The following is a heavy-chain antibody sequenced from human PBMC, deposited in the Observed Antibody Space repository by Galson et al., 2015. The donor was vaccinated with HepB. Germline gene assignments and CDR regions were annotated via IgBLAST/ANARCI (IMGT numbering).Heavy chain of an antibody. CDR1: GYTLTELS. CDR2: FDPEDGET. CDR3: ATVPYDYVWGSYRPPYYYYGMDV. D-gene: IGHD3-16*02. V-gene: IGHV1-24*01. Sequence: SVKVSCKVSGYTLTELSMHWVRQAPGKGLEWMGGFDPEDGETIYAQKFQGRVTMTEDTSTDTAYMELSSLRSEDTAVYYCATVPYDYVWGSYRPPYYYYGMDVWGQGTTVTVSS. J-gene: IGHJ6*02.